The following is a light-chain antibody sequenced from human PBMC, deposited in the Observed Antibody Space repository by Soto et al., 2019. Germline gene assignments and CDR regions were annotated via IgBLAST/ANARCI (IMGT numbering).Light chain of an antibody. CDR2: NNN. CDR3: AAWDDGRDGHVV. V-gene: IGLV1-44*01. CDR1: SSNIGSNT. J-gene: IGLJ7*01. Sequence: QSVLTQPPSASGTPGQRVTISCSGSSSNIGSNTVSWFQQLPGRAPNLLLYNNNHRPSGVPDRFSGSKSGTSASLAISGLQSEAEADYYCAAWDDGRDGHVVFGGGTQLTVL.